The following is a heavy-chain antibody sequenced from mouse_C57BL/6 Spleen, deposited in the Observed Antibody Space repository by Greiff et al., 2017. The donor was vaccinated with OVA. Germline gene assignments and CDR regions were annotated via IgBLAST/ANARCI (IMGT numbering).Heavy chain of an antibody. CDR1: GFTFSSYA. CDR2: ISDGGSYT. J-gene: IGHJ1*03. V-gene: IGHV5-4*01. CDR3: ARDKGIYYGNYGYFDV. D-gene: IGHD2-1*01. Sequence: EVHLVESGGGLVKPGGSLKLSCAASGFTFSSYAMSWVRQTPEKRLEWVATISDGGSYTYYPDNVKGRFTISRDNAKNNLYLQMSHLKSEDTAMYYCARDKGIYYGNYGYFDVWGTGTTVTVSS.